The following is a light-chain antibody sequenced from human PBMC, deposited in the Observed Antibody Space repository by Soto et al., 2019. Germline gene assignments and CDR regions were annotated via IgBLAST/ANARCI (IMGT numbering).Light chain of an antibody. Sequence: SYELTQPPSVSVAPGQTARITCEGNNIGSKSVNWDQQKPGQAPVLVVYGDSDRTSGTPKRFSGSDSGNTATLTIDGVEAGDEADYYCQVWHIISDHVVFGGGTKLTVL. V-gene: IGLV3-21*02. CDR2: GDS. J-gene: IGLJ2*01. CDR3: QVWHIISDHVV. CDR1: NIGSKS.